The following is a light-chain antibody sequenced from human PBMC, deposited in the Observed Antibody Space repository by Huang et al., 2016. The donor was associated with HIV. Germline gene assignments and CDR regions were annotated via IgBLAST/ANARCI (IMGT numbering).Light chain of an antibody. V-gene: IGKV3D-15*01. J-gene: IGKJ1*01. Sequence: DILMTQSPVTLSAPPGERATLSCRASQHLGSNLAWYQQKPGHPPRRLIYDASTRATGAPARFSGSGSKTDFNLTIDSLQSEDSALYFCQQYNKWPRTFGQGTKLEIK. CDR2: DAS. CDR1: QHLGSN. CDR3: QQYNKWPRT.